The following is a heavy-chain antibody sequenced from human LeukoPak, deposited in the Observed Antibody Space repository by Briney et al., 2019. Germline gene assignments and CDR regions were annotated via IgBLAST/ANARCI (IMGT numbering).Heavy chain of an antibody. CDR3: AKDQEDIVVVVAATQSFDP. CDR1: GFTFSSYA. Sequence: GGSLRLSCAASGFTFSSYAMSWVRRAPGKGLEWVSAISGSGGSTYYADSVKGRFTISRDNSKNTLYLQMNSLRAEDTAVYYCAKDQEDIVVVVAATQSFDPWGQGTLVTVSS. D-gene: IGHD2-15*01. CDR2: ISGSGGST. J-gene: IGHJ5*02. V-gene: IGHV3-23*01.